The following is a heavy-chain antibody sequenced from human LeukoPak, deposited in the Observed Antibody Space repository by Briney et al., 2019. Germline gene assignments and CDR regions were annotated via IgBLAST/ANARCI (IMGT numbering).Heavy chain of an antibody. V-gene: IGHV3-74*01. J-gene: IGHJ4*02. CDR1: GFTFSSHW. Sequence: GGSLRLSCAASGFTFSSHWMHWVRQAPGKGLVWVSRLNSDGSSTTYADSVKGRFTISRDNAKNTLFLQMNSLRAEDTAVYYCARGGGYSYGPFDYWGQGTLVTVSS. CDR3: ARGGGYSYGPFDY. CDR2: LNSDGSST. D-gene: IGHD5-18*01.